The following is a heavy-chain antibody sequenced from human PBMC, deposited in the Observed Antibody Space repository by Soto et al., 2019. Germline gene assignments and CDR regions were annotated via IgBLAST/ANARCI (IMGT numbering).Heavy chain of an antibody. D-gene: IGHD3-22*01. V-gene: IGHV3-23*01. J-gene: IGHJ4*02. Sequence: GGSLRFSCAASGFTFGSYAMSWVRLAPGKGLEWVSVAGPSGSSTFYADSVRGRFTISRDNVENTLYLQMNSLRVADTALYFCARTYYYDSTGYYRTFDYWGQGTLVTVSS. CDR1: GFTFGSYA. CDR3: ARTYYYDSTGYYRTFDY. CDR2: AGPSGSST.